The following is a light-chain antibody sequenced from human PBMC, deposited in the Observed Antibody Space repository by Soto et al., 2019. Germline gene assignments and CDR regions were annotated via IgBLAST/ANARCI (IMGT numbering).Light chain of an antibody. J-gene: IGLJ1*01. CDR3: SSFTSSMTNV. Sequence: QSVLTQPASVSGSPGESITISCTGTSSDVGGYNSVSWYQHHPGKAPKLILYDVVDRLSGVSYRFSGSKSGNTASLTISGLQAADEADYFCSSFTSSMTNVFGSGTKVTVL. CDR2: DVV. CDR1: SSDVGGYNS. V-gene: IGLV2-14*03.